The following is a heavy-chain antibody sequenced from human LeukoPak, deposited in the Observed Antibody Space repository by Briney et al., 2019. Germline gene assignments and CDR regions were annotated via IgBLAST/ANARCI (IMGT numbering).Heavy chain of an antibody. D-gene: IGHD3-3*01. CDR1: GGSISSYY. CDR3: ARQLVYHDFWSGYSQYNWFDP. V-gene: IGHV4-59*01. CDR2: IYYSGST. J-gene: IGHJ5*02. Sequence: SETLSLTCTVSGGSISSYYWSWIRQPPGKGLEWIGYIYYSGSTNYNPSLKSRVTISVDTSKNQFSLKLSFATAADTAVYYCARQLVYHDFWSGYSQYNWFDPWGQGTLVTVSS.